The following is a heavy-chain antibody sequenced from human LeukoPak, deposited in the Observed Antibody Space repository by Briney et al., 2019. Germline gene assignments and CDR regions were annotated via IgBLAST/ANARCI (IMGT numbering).Heavy chain of an antibody. CDR2: IYDSGST. D-gene: IGHD5-18*01. CDR3: ARGGGYSYNNLDY. V-gene: IGHV4-31*02. Sequence: LRLSCAASGFTFSDYYMSWIRQHPGKGLEWIGYIYDSGSTYYNPSLQSRVTISVDTSKNQFSLKLSSVTAADTAVYYCARGGGYSYNNLDYWGQGILVTVSS. J-gene: IGHJ4*02. CDR1: GFTFSDYY.